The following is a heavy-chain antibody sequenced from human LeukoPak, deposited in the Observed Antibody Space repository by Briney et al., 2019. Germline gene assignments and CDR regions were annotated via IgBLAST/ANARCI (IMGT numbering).Heavy chain of an antibody. CDR1: GFTVSSNY. CDR3: ARDYGLNCRSTSCAGAFDI. CDR2: IKQDGSEK. J-gene: IGHJ3*02. V-gene: IGHV3-7*01. Sequence: PGGSLRLFCAASGFTVSSNYMSWVRQAPGKGLEWVAYIKQDGSEKYYVDSVKGRFTVSRDNARNSLYLQMNSLRAEDTAVYYCARDYGLNCRSTSCAGAFDIWGQGTMVTVSS. D-gene: IGHD2-2*01.